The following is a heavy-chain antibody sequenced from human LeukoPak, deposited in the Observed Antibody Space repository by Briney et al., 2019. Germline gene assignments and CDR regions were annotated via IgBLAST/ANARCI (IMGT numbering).Heavy chain of an antibody. Sequence: SETLSLTCTVSGGPISSYYWSWIRQPPGKGLEWIGYIYYSGSTYYNPSLKSRVTISVDTSKNQFSLKLSSVTAADTAVYYCARGGNYYDSSGSYNDYWGQGTLVTVSS. CDR2: IYYSGST. D-gene: IGHD3-22*01. J-gene: IGHJ4*02. CDR1: GGPISSYY. CDR3: ARGGNYYDSSGSYNDY. V-gene: IGHV4-59*12.